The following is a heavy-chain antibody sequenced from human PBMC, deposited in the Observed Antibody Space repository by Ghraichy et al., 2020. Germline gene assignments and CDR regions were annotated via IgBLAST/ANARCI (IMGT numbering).Heavy chain of an antibody. CDR1: GFTFSSYA. J-gene: IGHJ3*01. V-gene: IGHV3-23*01. Sequence: GGSLRLSCAASGFTFSSYAMNWVRQAPGKGLEWVSGISGGGGTSYYADSVKGRFAISRDRSKNTLYLDMSSLRAEDTATYYCAKDPGSTMTSPNAFDLWGQGTVVTVSS. CDR2: ISGGGGTS. D-gene: IGHD5/OR15-5a*01. CDR3: AKDPGSTMTSPNAFDL.